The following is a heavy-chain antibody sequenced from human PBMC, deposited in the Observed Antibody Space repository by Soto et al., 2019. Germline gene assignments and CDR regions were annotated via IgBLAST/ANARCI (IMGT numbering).Heavy chain of an antibody. J-gene: IGHJ6*02. CDR1: GFTFSSYG. CDR2: TSYDGNKK. V-gene: IGHV3-30*18. CDR3: AKSRTDYYYALDV. Sequence: QVQLVESGGGVVQPGRSLRLSCAASGFTFSSYGIHWVRQAPGKGLEWVAVTSYDGNKKDYADSVKGRFTISRDNSKNTVFLQLNGLRTGDTAVYYCAKSRTDYYYALDVWGQGTTVTVSS.